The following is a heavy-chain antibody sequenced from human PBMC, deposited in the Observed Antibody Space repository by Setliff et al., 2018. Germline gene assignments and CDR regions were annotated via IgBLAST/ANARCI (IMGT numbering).Heavy chain of an antibody. CDR2: INPNSGGT. V-gene: IGHV1-2*06. CDR1: GYTFTGYY. Sequence: ASVKVSCKTSGYTFTGYYMHWVRQAPGQGLEWMGRINPNSGGTIYAQNLQGRVAMTTDTSTSTAYMELRSLRSDDTAVYYCARGRDPAYYYDSGGYYWDYWGQGTLVTVSS. J-gene: IGHJ4*02. CDR3: ARGRDPAYYYDSGGYYWDY. D-gene: IGHD3-22*01.